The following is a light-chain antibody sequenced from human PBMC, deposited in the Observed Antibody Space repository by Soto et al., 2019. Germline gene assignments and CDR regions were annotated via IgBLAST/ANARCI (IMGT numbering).Light chain of an antibody. Sequence: DMQLTQSPSSLSASVGDRVTITCRASQSINTWLAWYQQKPGKAPNLLIYEASSLESGGPSRFSGSGSGTEFTLTISSLQPGDFATYYCQQYNTYSRTFGQGTKVDIK. CDR3: QQYNTYSRT. J-gene: IGKJ1*01. CDR1: QSINTW. V-gene: IGKV1-5*01. CDR2: EAS.